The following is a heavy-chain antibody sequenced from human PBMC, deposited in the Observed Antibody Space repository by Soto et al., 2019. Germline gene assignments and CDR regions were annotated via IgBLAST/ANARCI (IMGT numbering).Heavy chain of an antibody. CDR2: ISSSGSTI. CDR1: GFTFSSYE. J-gene: IGHJ5*01. V-gene: IGHV3-48*03. D-gene: IGHD3-22*01. Sequence: EVQLVESGGGLVQPGGSLRLSCAASGFTFSSYEMNWVRQAPGKGLEWVSYISSSGSTIYYADSVKGRFTISRDNAKNSLYLQMNSLRAEDTAVYYCAKEGAGYYDSSPYDSWGQGTLVTVSS. CDR3: AKEGAGYYDSSPYDS.